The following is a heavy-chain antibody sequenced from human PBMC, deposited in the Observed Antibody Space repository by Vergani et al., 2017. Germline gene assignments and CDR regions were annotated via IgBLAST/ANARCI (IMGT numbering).Heavy chain of an antibody. V-gene: IGHV4-59*01. CDR1: GGSISSYY. D-gene: IGHD6-13*01. J-gene: IGHJ4*02. CDR2: IYYSGST. Sequence: QVQLKESGPGLVKPSETLSLTCTVSGGSISSYYWSWIRQPPGKGLEWIGYIYYSGSTNYNPSLKSRVTISVDTSKNQFSLKLSSVTAADTAVYYCARYPARGAAAVHWGQGTLVTVSS. CDR3: ARYPARGAAAVH.